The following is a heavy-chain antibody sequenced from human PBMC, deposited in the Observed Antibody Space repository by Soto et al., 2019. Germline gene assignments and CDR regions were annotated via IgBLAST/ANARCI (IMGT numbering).Heavy chain of an antibody. CDR3: AIARRIAARPGLGY. D-gene: IGHD6-6*01. CDR2: MNPNSGNT. V-gene: IGHV1-8*01. J-gene: IGHJ4*02. Sequence: QVQLVQSGAEVKKPGASVKVSCKASGYTFTSYDINWVRQATGQGLEWMGWMNPNSGNTGYAQKFQGRVTMTRNTSISTSYMELSSLRSEDTAMYYCAIARRIAARPGLGYWGQGTLVTVSS. CDR1: GYTFTSYD.